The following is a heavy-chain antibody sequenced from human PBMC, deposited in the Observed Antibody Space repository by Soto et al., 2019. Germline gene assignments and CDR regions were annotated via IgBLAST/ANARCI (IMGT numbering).Heavy chain of an antibody. CDR2: ISAYNGNT. CDR1: GYTFTSYG. D-gene: IGHD3-22*01. J-gene: IGHJ6*02. CDR3: ARDSGDDSSGYIYYYYGMDV. V-gene: IGHV1-18*01. Sequence: GASVKVSCKASGYTFTSYGISWVRQAPGQGLEWMGWISAYNGNTNYAQKLQGRVTMTTDTSTSTAYMELRSLRSDDTAVYYCARDSGDDSSGYIYYYYGMDVWGQGTTVTVSS.